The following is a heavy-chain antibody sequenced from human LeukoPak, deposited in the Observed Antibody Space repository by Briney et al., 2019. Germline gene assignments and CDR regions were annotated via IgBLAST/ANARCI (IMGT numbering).Heavy chain of an antibody. J-gene: IGHJ3*02. CDR1: GFTFSSYA. CDR3: AKGTKDRGYYGHDKDAFDI. V-gene: IGHV3-23*01. D-gene: IGHD3-3*01. CDR2: ISGSGGST. Sequence: GGSLRLSCAASGFTFSSYAMSWVRQAPGKGLEWVSAISGSGGSTYYADSVRGRFTISRDNSKNTLYLQMNSLRAEDTAVYYCAKGTKDRGYYGHDKDAFDIWGQGTMVTVSS.